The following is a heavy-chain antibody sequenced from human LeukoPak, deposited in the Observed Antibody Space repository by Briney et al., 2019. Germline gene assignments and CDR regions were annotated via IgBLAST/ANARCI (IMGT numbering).Heavy chain of an antibody. J-gene: IGHJ3*02. D-gene: IGHD7-27*01. Sequence: SGPTLVHPTATLTLTCTVSGFSLSNARMGVSWIRQPPGKALEWLAHIFSHDEKSYSTSLKSRLTIPKDTSKSQVVLTMTNMDPLDTATYYCARSIPYSTNWGFKGDDAFDIWGQGTMVTVSS. CDR2: IFSHDEK. CDR1: GFSLSNARMG. V-gene: IGHV2-26*01. CDR3: ARSIPYSTNWGFKGDDAFDI.